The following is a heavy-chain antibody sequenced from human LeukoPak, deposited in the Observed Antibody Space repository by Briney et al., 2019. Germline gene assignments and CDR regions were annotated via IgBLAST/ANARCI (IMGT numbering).Heavy chain of an antibody. CDR1: GYTFTSYG. CDR2: INNNTRKP. Sequence: ASVKVSCKASGYTFTSYGRNWVGQAPGQGLQWLGWINNNTRKPKYAQGLTGRFVFSLYTSVSTAYLQISSLKADDTAVYYGARQGRPYYYYYMDFWGKGTTVTVSS. J-gene: IGHJ6*03. CDR3: ARQGRPYYYYYMDF. V-gene: IGHV7-4-1*02.